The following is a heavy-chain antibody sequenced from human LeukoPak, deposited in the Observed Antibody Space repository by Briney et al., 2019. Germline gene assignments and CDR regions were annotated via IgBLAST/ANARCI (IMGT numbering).Heavy chain of an antibody. D-gene: IGHD6-13*01. J-gene: IGHJ4*02. Sequence: GGSLRLSCAASGFTLSSFWMSWVRQAPGKGLEWVGNIKDDGSEKYYADSMKGRFTISRDNARNSVYLQIDSLRAEDTSAYFCAREIIGQQVALDFGGEGTLVTVSS. CDR1: GFTLSSFW. CDR3: AREIIGQQVALDF. CDR2: IKDDGSEK. V-gene: IGHV3-7*01.